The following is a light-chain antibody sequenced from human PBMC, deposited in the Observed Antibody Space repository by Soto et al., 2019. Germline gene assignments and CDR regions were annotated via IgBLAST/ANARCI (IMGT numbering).Light chain of an antibody. CDR2: VNSDGTH. V-gene: IGLV4-69*01. Sequence: QLVLTQSPSASASLGASVKLTCTLSSGHSNYAIAWHQQQPEKGPRYLMKVNSDGTHNKGDGIPDRFSGSSSGAERYLTISSLQYEDEADYYCQTWGTGIVVFGGGTKLTVL. J-gene: IGLJ2*01. CDR1: SGHSNYA. CDR3: QTWGTGIVV.